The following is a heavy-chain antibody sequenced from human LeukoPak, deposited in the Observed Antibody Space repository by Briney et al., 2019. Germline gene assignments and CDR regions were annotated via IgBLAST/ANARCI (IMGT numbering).Heavy chain of an antibody. CDR2: ISSSSSYI. V-gene: IGHV3-21*01. CDR1: GFTFSSYS. Sequence: GGSLRLSCAASGFTFSSYSMNWVRQAPGKGLEWVSSISSSSSYIYYADSVKGRFTISRDNAKNSLYLQMNSLRAEDTAVYYCARDARGITIFGVVPYYFDYWGQGTLVTVSS. J-gene: IGHJ4*02. D-gene: IGHD3-3*01. CDR3: ARDARGITIFGVVPYYFDY.